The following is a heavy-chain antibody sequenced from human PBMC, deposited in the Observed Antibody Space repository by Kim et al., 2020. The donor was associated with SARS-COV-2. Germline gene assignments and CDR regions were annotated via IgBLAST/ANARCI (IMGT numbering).Heavy chain of an antibody. V-gene: IGHV4-39*02. D-gene: IGHD6-6*01. CDR3: ARLEYSSSSRLFAP. Sequence: SETLSLTCTVSGGSVSSSNYYWGWIRQPPGKGLEWIGNIYYTGDTYYNPSLKSRVTISVDTSKNHFSLKLSSLTAADTAVYYCARLEYSSSSRLFAPWGQGTLVTVSS. CDR2: IYYTGDT. CDR1: GGSVSSSNYY. J-gene: IGHJ5*02.